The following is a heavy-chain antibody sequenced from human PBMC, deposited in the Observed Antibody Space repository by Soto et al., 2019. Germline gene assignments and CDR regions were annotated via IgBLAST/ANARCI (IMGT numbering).Heavy chain of an antibody. Sequence: ASVKVSCKASGYTFTSYAMHWVRQAPGLRLEWMGWINAGNGNTKYSQKFQGRVTITRDTSASTAYMELSSLRSEDTAVYYCARMPINYYYYYGMDVWGQGTTVTVSS. CDR2: INAGNGNT. D-gene: IGHD5-12*01. J-gene: IGHJ6*02. CDR3: ARMPINYYYYYGMDV. CDR1: GYTFTSYA. V-gene: IGHV1-3*01.